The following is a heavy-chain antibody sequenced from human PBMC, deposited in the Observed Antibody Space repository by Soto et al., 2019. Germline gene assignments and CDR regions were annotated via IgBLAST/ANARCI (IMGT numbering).Heavy chain of an antibody. V-gene: IGHV3-74*01. CDR2: ISGDGITI. CDR3: AREYYGLLTGYYNDH. J-gene: IGHJ4*02. Sequence: DVQLVESGGDSVQPGGSLRLSCAASGFPFSSYWMHWVRHTPGKGLEWVSRISGDGITIYYADSVTGRFTVSRDNAKNTLSLQMSGLGAEDTAVYYCAREYYGLLTGYYNDHWGQGTLVSVSS. D-gene: IGHD3-9*01. CDR1: GFPFSSYW.